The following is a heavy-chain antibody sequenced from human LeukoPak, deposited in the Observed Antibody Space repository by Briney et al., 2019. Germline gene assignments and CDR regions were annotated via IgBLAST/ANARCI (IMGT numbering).Heavy chain of an antibody. V-gene: IGHV1-8*03. CDR1: GYTLTSYD. Sequence: ASVKVSCKASGYTLTSYDINWVRQATGQGLEWMGWMNPNSDNIIYAQKFQDRVTITRDTSISTAYKELSILRSEDTAVYFCARGPPGSTEYYMDVWGNGTTVIVSS. D-gene: IGHD4-17*01. J-gene: IGHJ6*03. CDR2: MNPNSDNI. CDR3: ARGPPGSTEYYMDV.